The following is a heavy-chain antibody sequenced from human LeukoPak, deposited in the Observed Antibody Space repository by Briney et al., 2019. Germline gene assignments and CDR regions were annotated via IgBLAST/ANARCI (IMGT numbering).Heavy chain of an antibody. Sequence: GGSLRLSCAASGFTFSSSWMHWVRQAPGKGLVWVSRINTDGRTTTYADSVKGRFTISRDNAKSTVYLQMNSLSPEDTALYYCAKSLGSQDYWGQGTLVTVSS. D-gene: IGHD6-19*01. J-gene: IGHJ4*02. CDR2: INTDGRTT. CDR1: GFTFSSSW. V-gene: IGHV3-74*01. CDR3: AKSLGSQDY.